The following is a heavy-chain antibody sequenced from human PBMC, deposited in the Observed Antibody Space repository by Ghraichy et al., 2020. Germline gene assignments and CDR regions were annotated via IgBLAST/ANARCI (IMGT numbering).Heavy chain of an antibody. CDR3: ARSYTIFGVADYGMDV. Sequence: SETLSLTCTVSGGSISSGGYYWSWIRQHPGKGLEWIGYIYYSGSTYYNPSLKSRVTISVDTSKNQFSLKLSSVTAADTAVYYCARSYTIFGVADYGMDVWGQGTTVTVSS. J-gene: IGHJ6*02. V-gene: IGHV4-31*03. D-gene: IGHD3-3*01. CDR2: IYYSGST. CDR1: GGSISSGGYY.